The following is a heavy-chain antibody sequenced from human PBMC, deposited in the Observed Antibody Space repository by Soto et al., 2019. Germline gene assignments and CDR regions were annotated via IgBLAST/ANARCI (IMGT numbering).Heavy chain of an antibody. CDR3: ARGPPYSGSYYRY. D-gene: IGHD1-26*01. CDR1: GGSISSYY. J-gene: IGHJ4*02. V-gene: IGHV4-59*01. Sequence: SETLSLTCTVSGGSISSYYWSWIRQPPGQGLQWIGYIFYSGSTNYNPSLKSRVTISVDTSKNQFSLKLTSVTAADTAVYYCARGPPYSGSYYRYWGQGTLVTVSS. CDR2: IFYSGST.